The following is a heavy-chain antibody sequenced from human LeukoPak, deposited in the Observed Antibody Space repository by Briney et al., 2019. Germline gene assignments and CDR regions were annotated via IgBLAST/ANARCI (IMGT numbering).Heavy chain of an antibody. Sequence: SETLSLTCTVSGGSISSSSYYWGWIRQPPGKGLEWIGSIYYSGNTYYNPSLKSRVTISVDTSKNQFSLKLSSVTAADTAVYYCARCISMVRGVIRPPDYWGQGTLVIVSS. CDR3: ARCISMVRGVIRPPDY. V-gene: IGHV4-39*01. D-gene: IGHD3-10*01. CDR1: GGSISSSSYY. CDR2: IYYSGNT. J-gene: IGHJ4*02.